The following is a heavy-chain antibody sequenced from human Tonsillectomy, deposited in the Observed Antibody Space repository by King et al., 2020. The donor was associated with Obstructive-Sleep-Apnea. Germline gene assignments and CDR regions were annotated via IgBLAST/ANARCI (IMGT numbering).Heavy chain of an antibody. D-gene: IGHD4-17*01. V-gene: IGHV4-4*02. Sequence: QLQESGPGLVKPSGTLSLTCAVSGCSISSSNWWSWVRQPPGKGLEWVGEIYHSGRTNYNPSLKNRVTISVEKSRNQFSLKLTSVTAADTVVYYCARGWGDYEPFYYYYGMDVWGQGTTVTVSS. J-gene: IGHJ6*02. CDR2: IYHSGRT. CDR1: GCSISSSNW. CDR3: ARGWGDYEPFYYYYGMDV.